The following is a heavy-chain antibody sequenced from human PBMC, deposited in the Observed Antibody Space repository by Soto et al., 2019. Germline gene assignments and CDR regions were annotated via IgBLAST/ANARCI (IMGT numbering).Heavy chain of an antibody. CDR2: IKVDGSEK. J-gene: IGHJ4*02. Sequence: EVQLVESGGGLVQPGGSLRLSCAASGFTFSNYWMSWVRQAPGKGLEWVANIKVDGSEKYYVDSVKGRFTISRDNAKNSRYLQMNSLSAEDTAVYYCAGVEVRGQGTLVTVSS. CDR3: AGVEV. CDR1: GFTFSNYW. V-gene: IGHV3-7*05.